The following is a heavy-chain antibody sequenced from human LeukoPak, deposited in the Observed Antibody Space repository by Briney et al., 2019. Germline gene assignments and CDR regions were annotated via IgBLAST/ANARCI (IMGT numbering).Heavy chain of an antibody. CDR3: ARGMISMVRGDLGMDV. J-gene: IGHJ6*04. Sequence: GGSLRLSCAVSGFSVTSNYMHWVRQAPGKGLEWVSVFYSGGMRFYADSVKGRFTISRDNSKNTLSLQMNSLRAEDTAVYYCARGMISMVRGDLGMDVWGKGTTVTISS. V-gene: IGHV3-53*01. CDR1: GFSVTSNY. D-gene: IGHD3-10*01. CDR2: FYSGGMR.